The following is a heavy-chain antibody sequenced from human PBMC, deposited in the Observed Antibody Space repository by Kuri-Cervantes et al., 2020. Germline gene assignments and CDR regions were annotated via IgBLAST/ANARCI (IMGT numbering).Heavy chain of an antibody. CDR3: ARVRNIAAAGFDP. V-gene: IGHV4-39*07. J-gene: IGHJ5*02. CDR1: GDSISSSSYH. CDR2: YYSSESA. Sequence: SETLSLTCTVSGDSISSSSYHWGWIRQPPGKGLEWIGSYYSSESAYYNPSLKSRVTISVDKSKNQFSLKLSSVTAADTAVYYCARVRNIAAAGFDPWGQGTLVTVSS. D-gene: IGHD6-13*01.